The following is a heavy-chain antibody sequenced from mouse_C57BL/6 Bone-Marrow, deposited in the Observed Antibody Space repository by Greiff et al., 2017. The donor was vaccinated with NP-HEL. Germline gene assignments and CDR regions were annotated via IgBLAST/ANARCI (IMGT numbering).Heavy chain of an antibody. D-gene: IGHD1-1*01. CDR1: GYSITSGYY. V-gene: IGHV3-6*01. CDR3: ARDSYYGDY. CDR2: ISYDGSN. J-gene: IGHJ2*01. Sequence: DVQLQESGPGLVKPSQSPSLTCSVTGYSITSGYYWNWIRQFPGNKLEWMGYISYDGSNNYNPSLKNRISITRDTSKHQFFLKLNSVTTKDTATYYCARDSYYGDYWGQGTTLTVSS.